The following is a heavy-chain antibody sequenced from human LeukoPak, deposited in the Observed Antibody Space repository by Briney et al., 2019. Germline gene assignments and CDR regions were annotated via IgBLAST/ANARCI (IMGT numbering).Heavy chain of an antibody. CDR2: ISSSSSYI. CDR1: GFTFGSYS. V-gene: IGHV3-21*01. J-gene: IGHJ4*02. CDR3: ARDISPPPYFDY. Sequence: GGSLRLSCAASGFTFGSYSMNWVRQAPGKGLDWVSSISSSSSYIYYADSVKGRFTISRDNAKNSLYLQMNSLRAEDTAVYYCARDISPPPYFDYWGQGTLVTVSS.